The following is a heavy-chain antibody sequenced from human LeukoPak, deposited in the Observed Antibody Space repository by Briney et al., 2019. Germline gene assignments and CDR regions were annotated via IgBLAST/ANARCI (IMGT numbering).Heavy chain of an antibody. CDR3: ARGDPIYDFWSGGDY. V-gene: IGHV3-23*01. J-gene: IGHJ4*02. Sequence: GGSLRLSCAASGFTFSSYAMSWVRQAPGKGLEWVSGISGSGDNTYYADSVKGRFTISRDNARNLLSLQMNSLRAEDTAVYYCARGDPIYDFWSGGDYWGQGSLVTVSS. CDR1: GFTFSSYA. D-gene: IGHD3-3*01. CDR2: ISGSGDNT.